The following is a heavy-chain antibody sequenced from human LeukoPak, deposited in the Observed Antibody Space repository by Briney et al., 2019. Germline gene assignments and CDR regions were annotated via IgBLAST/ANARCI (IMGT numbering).Heavy chain of an antibody. J-gene: IGHJ4*02. CDR3: ARERWLAVAGEGCYFDY. Sequence: GRSLRLSCAASGFTFSSYGMHWVRQAPGKGLEWVAVISYDGSNKYYADSVKGRFTISRDNSKNTLYLQMNSLRAEDTAVYYCARERWLAVAGEGCYFDYWGQGTLVTVSS. V-gene: IGHV3-30*03. D-gene: IGHD6-19*01. CDR1: GFTFSSYG. CDR2: ISYDGSNK.